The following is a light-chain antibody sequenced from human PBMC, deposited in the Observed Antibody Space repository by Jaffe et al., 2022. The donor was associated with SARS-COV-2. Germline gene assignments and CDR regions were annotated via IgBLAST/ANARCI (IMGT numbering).Light chain of an antibody. V-gene: IGLV6-57*01. CDR1: SGSVADTY. CDR3: HSYDPDDHTVI. Sequence: FILTQPHSVSGSPGKTVTISCTRTSGSVADTYVQWYQQRPGSSPTIVIYEDNQRPSGVPARFSGSIDSSSNSASLTISGLATEDEADYYCHSYDPDDHTVIFGGGTKLTVL. J-gene: IGLJ2*01. CDR2: EDN.